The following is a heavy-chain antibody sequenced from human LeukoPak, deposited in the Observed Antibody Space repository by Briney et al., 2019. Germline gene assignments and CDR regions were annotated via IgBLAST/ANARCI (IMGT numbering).Heavy chain of an antibody. CDR3: ARNYGSGSYSFDP. CDR1: GGSISSSSYS. V-gene: IGHV4-39*01. J-gene: IGHJ5*02. D-gene: IGHD3-10*01. Sequence: SETLSLTCTVSGGSISSSSYSWGWIRQPPGKGLEWIGSIYYSGSTYYNPSLKSRVTISVDTSKNQFSLKLSSVTAADTAVYYCARNYGSGSYSFDPWGQGTLVTVSS. CDR2: IYYSGST.